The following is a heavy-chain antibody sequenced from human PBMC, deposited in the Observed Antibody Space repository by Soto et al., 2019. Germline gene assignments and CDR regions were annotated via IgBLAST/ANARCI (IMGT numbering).Heavy chain of an antibody. CDR2: IDYNGVT. CDR3: GRVMIGTSRHTDSDY. V-gene: IGHV4-39*01. D-gene: IGHD2-2*01. Sequence: SETLSLTCSVSGASISSRDYYWGWIRQTPGKGLEWIGNIDYNGVTYYNPSLKSRVTVSKDTSKNQFSLKVASVTAADTAIYYFGRVMIGTSRHTDSDYWGQGTQVTVSS. CDR1: GASISSRDYY. J-gene: IGHJ4*02.